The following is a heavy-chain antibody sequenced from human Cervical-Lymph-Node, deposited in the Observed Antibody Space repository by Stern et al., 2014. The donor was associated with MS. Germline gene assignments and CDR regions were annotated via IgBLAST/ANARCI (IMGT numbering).Heavy chain of an antibody. Sequence: VQLVQSGGGLVQPGGSLRLSCAASGFTFSSYNMNWVRQAPGKGLEWVSYISVSSSTIYYADSVKGRFTISRDNAKNSLYLQMNSLRDKDTAVYYCARESSSYYYYYGVDVWGQGTAVTVSS. V-gene: IGHV3-48*02. CDR2: ISVSSSTI. CDR1: GFTFSSYN. D-gene: IGHD6-6*01. J-gene: IGHJ6*02. CDR3: ARESSSYYYYYGVDV.